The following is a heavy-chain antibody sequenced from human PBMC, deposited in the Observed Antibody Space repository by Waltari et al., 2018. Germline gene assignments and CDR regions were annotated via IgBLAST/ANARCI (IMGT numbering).Heavy chain of an antibody. CDR2: IRSKANSYAT. D-gene: IGHD3-16*01. CDR3: TRSLSWGTHYYYMDV. Sequence: EVQLVESGGGLVQPGGSLKLSCAASGFTFSGSAMHWVRQASGKGLEWVGRIRSKANSYATAYAASVKGRFTISRDDSKNTAYLQMNSLKTEDTAVYYCTRSLSWGTHYYYMDVWGKGTTVTISS. J-gene: IGHJ6*03. CDR1: GFTFSGSA. V-gene: IGHV3-73*02.